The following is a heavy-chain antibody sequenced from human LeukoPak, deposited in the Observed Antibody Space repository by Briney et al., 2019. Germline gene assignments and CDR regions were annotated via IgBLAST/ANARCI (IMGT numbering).Heavy chain of an antibody. D-gene: IGHD6-19*01. CDR3: ARASGWLDYYYYYMDV. CDR2: INPNSGGT. J-gene: IGHJ6*03. Sequence: GASVKVSCKASGYTFTGYYMHWVRQAPGQGLEWMGWINPNSGGTNYAQKFQGRVTMTRGTSISTAYMELSRLRSDDTAVYYCARASGWLDYYYYYMDVWGKGTTVTVSS. CDR1: GYTFTGYY. V-gene: IGHV1-2*02.